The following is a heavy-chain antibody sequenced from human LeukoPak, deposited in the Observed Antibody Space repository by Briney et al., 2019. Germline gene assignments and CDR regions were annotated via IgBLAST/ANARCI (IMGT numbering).Heavy chain of an antibody. CDR1: GGSVSSSNFY. V-gene: IGHV4-39*01. CDR3: ARHLYGSDVFEI. Sequence: SETLSLTCTVSGGSVSSSNFYWGWVRQPPGKGLEWIGSIYYSGTTYYNPSLKSRVTISVDTSKNQFSLKLSSVTAADTAVYYCARHLYGSDVFEIWGQGTMVTVSS. CDR2: IYYSGTT. D-gene: IGHD4-17*01. J-gene: IGHJ3*02.